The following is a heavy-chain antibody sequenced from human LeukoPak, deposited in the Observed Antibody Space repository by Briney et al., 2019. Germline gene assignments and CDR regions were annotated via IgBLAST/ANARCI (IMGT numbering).Heavy chain of an antibody. CDR2: ISSGSGYI. Sequence: GGSLRLSCAASGFTFSSYSMNWVRQAPGKGLEWVSSISSGSGYIYYADSLKGRFTISRDNAKNSLYLQMSSLRAEDTAVYYCARVLNYYYGMDVWGQGTTVTVSS. V-gene: IGHV3-21*01. CDR3: ARVLNYYYGMDV. J-gene: IGHJ6*02. CDR1: GFTFSSYS.